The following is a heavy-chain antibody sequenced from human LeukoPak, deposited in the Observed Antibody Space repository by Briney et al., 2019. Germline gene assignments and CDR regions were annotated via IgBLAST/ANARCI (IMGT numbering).Heavy chain of an antibody. D-gene: IGHD4-17*01. CDR1: GFTFSSYG. V-gene: IGHV3-33*01. CDR3: ARAFGSTTVTTSYYYYMDV. J-gene: IGHJ6*03. CDR2: IWYDGSNK. Sequence: GGSLRLSCAASGFTFSSYGMPWVRQAPGKGLEWVAVIWYDGSNKYYADSVKGRFTISRDNSKNTLYLQMNSLRAEDTAVYYCARAFGSTTVTTSYYYYMDVWGKGTTVTVSS.